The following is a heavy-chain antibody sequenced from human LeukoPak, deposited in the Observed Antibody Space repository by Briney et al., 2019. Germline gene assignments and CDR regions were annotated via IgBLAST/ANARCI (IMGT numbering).Heavy chain of an antibody. V-gene: IGHV4-39*07. CDR2: GDYSGGT. CDR1: GDSFNSVTDY. CDR3: AGERGEEYSSGWYKTNYFYN. Sequence: PSETLSLTCTVSGDSFNSVTDYWAWIRQPPGKGLEWIASGDYSGGTYYNPSLESRVAISADMSKNQISLKLTSVTGADTAVYYCAGERGEEYSSGWYKTNYFYNWGQGIRVTVSS. D-gene: IGHD6-19*01. J-gene: IGHJ4*02.